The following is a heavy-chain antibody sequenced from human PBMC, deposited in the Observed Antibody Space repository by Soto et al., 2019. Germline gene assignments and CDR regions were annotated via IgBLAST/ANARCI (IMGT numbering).Heavy chain of an antibody. V-gene: IGHV3-23*01. J-gene: IGHJ6*02. CDR3: ATRIDYDSTRGPYYYYYYGMDV. CDR1: GFTFSSYA. D-gene: IGHD3-22*01. CDR2: ISGSGGST. Sequence: GGSLRLSCAASGFTFSSYAMSWVRQAPGKGLEWVSAISGSGGSTYYADSVKARFTISRDNSKNTLYLQMNSLRAEDTAVYYCATRIDYDSTRGPYYYYYYGMDVWGQGTTVTVSS.